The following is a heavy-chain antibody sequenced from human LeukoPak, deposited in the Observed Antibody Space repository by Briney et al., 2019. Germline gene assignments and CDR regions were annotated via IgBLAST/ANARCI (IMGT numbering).Heavy chain of an antibody. CDR1: GGSFSGYY. Sequence: SETLSLTCAVYGGSFSGYYWSWIRQPPGKGLEWIGEINHSGSTNYNPPLKSRVTISVDTSKNQFSLKLSSVTAADTAVYYCASDILTNDAFDIWGQGTMDTVS. CDR3: ASDILTNDAFDI. CDR2: INHSGST. J-gene: IGHJ3*02. D-gene: IGHD3-9*01. V-gene: IGHV4-34*01.